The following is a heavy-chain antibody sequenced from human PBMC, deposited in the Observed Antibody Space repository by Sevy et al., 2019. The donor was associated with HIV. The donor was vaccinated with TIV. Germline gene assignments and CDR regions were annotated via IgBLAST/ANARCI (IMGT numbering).Heavy chain of an antibody. V-gene: IGHV3-30-3*01. CDR1: GFTFSSYA. D-gene: IGHD3-22*01. Sequence: GGSLRLSCAASGFTFSSYAMHWVRQAPGKGLEWVAVISYDGSNKYYADSVKGRFTISRDNSKNTLYLQMNSLRAEDTAVYYCARVNSGIVVVISPQYYFDYWGQGTLVIVSS. CDR2: ISYDGSNK. J-gene: IGHJ4*02. CDR3: ARVNSGIVVVISPQYYFDY.